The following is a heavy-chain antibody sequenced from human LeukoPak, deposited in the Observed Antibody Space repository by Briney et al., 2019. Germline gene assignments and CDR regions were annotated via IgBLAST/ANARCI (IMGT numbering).Heavy chain of an antibody. CDR2: ISSSSTI. Sequence: GGSLRLSCAASGFTVSSNYMSWVRQAPGKGLEWVSYISSSSTIYYADSVKGRFTISRDNAKNSLYLQMNSLRAEDTAVYYCARGGSSGSMIYWGQGALVTVSS. CDR1: GFTVSSNY. V-gene: IGHV3-69-1*01. J-gene: IGHJ4*02. D-gene: IGHD3-22*01. CDR3: ARGGSSGSMIY.